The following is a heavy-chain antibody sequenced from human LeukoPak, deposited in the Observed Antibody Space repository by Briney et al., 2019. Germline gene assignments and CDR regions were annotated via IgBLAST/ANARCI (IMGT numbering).Heavy chain of an antibody. J-gene: IGHJ3*02. CDR3: ARGGRDAFDI. CDR1: GFSVSGNY. CDR2: TYGGGST. V-gene: IGHV3-53*01. Sequence: SGGSLRLSCTASGFSVSGNYISWVRQAPGQGLEWVSVTYGGGSTYYADSVKGRFTISRDNSKNTLFLQMNSLRAEDTAVYYCARGGRDAFDIWGQGTMVTVSS.